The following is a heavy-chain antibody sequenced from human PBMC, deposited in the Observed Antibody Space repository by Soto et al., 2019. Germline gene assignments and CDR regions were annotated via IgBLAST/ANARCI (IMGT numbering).Heavy chain of an antibody. Sequence: QVHLVQSGAEVKKPGASVKVSCKASGYTFTNYDIHWVRQAPGQGLEWMGWISTYTGNTNYAQKLQGRVTMTTDTDTSTAYMELRSLRSDDTAVYYCARGYYYGSGRPTPGGMDVWGQGTTVTVSS. CDR2: ISTYTGNT. V-gene: IGHV1-18*01. J-gene: IGHJ6*02. CDR1: GYTFTNYD. CDR3: ARGYYYGSGRPTPGGMDV. D-gene: IGHD3-10*01.